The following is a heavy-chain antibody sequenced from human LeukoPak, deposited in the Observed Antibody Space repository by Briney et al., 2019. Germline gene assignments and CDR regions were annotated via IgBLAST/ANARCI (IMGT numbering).Heavy chain of an antibody. CDR1: GGSISSYY. J-gene: IGHJ5*02. D-gene: IGHD6-13*01. CDR3: ARVMGSSSWVRTHGWFDP. Sequence: SETLSLTCTVSGGSISSYYWNWIRQPPGKGLEWIGYIYYSGSTNYNPSLKSRVTISVDSSKNQFSLKLSSVTAADTAVYYCARVMGSSSWVRTHGWFDPWGQGTLVTVSS. V-gene: IGHV4-59*01. CDR2: IYYSGST.